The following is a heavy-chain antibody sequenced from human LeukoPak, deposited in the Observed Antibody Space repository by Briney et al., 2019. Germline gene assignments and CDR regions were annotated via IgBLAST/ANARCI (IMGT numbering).Heavy chain of an antibody. Sequence: GGSLRLSCAPSGFTFSDYYMSWIRRAPGKGREGVSYMSSSDSTIYYADSVKGRFTISRDNAKNSLHLQMNSLRAEDTAVYYCARDTGLAGPCDYWGQGTLVTVSS. J-gene: IGHJ4*02. CDR1: GFTFSDYY. CDR3: ARDTGLAGPCDY. CDR2: MSSSDSTI. V-gene: IGHV3-11*01.